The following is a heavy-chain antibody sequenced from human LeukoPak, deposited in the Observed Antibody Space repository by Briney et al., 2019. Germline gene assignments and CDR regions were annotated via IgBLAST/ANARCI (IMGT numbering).Heavy chain of an antibody. CDR1: GGSISSYY. V-gene: IGHV4-59*01. D-gene: IGHD6-19*01. CDR2: IYYSGST. CDR3: ARVRAVAGDLFDI. Sequence: PSETLSLTCTVSGGSISSYYWSWIRQPPGKGLEWIGYIYYSGSTSYNPSLKSRVTISVDTSKNQFSLKLSSVTAADTAVYYCARVRAVAGDLFDIWGQGTMVTVSS. J-gene: IGHJ3*02.